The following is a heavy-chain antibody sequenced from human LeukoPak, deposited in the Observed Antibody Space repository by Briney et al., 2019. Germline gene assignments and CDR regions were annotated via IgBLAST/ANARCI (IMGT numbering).Heavy chain of an antibody. CDR1: GFTFTDYD. V-gene: IGHV3-30*18. CDR2: ISYDGITK. D-gene: IGHD6-6*01. Sequence: PGGSLRLSCTASGFTFTDYDIHWVRQAPGKGLEWVAVISYDGITKYNTDSVKGRFTISRDNSKNTLYLQMNSLRPEDTGIYYCAKARGPRLGYFDYWGQGTLVTVSS. J-gene: IGHJ4*02. CDR3: AKARGPRLGYFDY.